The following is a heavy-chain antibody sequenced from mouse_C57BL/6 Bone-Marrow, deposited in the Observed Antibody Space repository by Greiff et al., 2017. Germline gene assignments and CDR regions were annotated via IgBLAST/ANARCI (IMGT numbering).Heavy chain of an antibody. CDR1: CYTFPSYR. CDR3: ARSLPNYFDY. D-gene: IGHD6-2*01. V-gene: IGHV1-55*01. Sequence: VQLPQPGAEPVKPGASVKMFFKASCYTFPSYRITRVKQRPGQGREWNGDIYPGSGSSNYNEKFKSKATLTVDTTSSTAYMQLSSLTSEDSAVYYCARSLPNYFDYWGQGTTLTVSS. CDR2: IYPGSGSS. J-gene: IGHJ2*01.